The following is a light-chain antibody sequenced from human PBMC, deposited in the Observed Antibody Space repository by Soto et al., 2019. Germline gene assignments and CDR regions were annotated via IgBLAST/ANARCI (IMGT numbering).Light chain of an antibody. CDR2: GAS. V-gene: IGKV3-15*01. J-gene: IGKJ1*01. CDR1: QSVSSN. Sequence: EIVMTQSPATLSVSPGERATLSCRASQSVSSNLAWYQQKPGQAPRLLIYGASTRATGISARFSGSGSGTEFTLTISSLQSEDFAVYDCQQYNNWPPWTFGQGTKVEIK. CDR3: QQYNNWPPWT.